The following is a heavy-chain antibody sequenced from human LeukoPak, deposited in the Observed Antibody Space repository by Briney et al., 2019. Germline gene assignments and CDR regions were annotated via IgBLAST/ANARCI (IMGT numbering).Heavy chain of an antibody. D-gene: IGHD5-12*01. Sequence: GGSLRLSCAASGFTFSSYAMRWVRQAPGKGLEWVSAVSGSGGSKYYADSVKGRFTISRDNSKNTLYLQMNSLRAEDTAVYYCARYSGWRTRYYYYGMDVWGQGTTVTVSS. CDR3: ARYSGWRTRYYYYGMDV. CDR1: GFTFSSYA. J-gene: IGHJ6*02. V-gene: IGHV3-23*01. CDR2: VSGSGGSK.